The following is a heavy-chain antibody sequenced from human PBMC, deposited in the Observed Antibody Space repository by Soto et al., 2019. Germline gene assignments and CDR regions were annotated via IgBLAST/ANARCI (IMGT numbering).Heavy chain of an antibody. CDR3: VRLYYDSNGYYGPGY. J-gene: IGHJ4*02. V-gene: IGHV3-20*04. Sequence: PGGSLRLSCAASGFSFSNYAMNWVRQAPGKGLEWVSGINWNGDSTGYTDSVKGRFTISRDNAKNSLYLQMNSLRAEDTALYYCVRLYYDSNGYYGPGYWGQGTLVTVSS. CDR1: GFSFSNYA. CDR2: INWNGDST. D-gene: IGHD3-22*01.